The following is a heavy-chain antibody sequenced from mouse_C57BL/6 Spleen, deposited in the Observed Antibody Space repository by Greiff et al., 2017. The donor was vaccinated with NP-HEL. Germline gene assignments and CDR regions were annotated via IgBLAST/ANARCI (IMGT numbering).Heavy chain of an antibody. CDR2: ISSGSSTI. CDR1: GFTFSDYG. V-gene: IGHV5-17*01. Sequence: DVKLVESGGGLVKPGGSLKLSCAASGFTFSDYGMHWVRQAPEQGLEWVAYISSGSSTIYYADTVKGRFTISRDNAKNTLFLQRTSLRSKDTAMYYCARGYYGSSLAYWGQGTLVTVSA. CDR3: ARGYYGSSLAY. J-gene: IGHJ3*01. D-gene: IGHD1-1*01.